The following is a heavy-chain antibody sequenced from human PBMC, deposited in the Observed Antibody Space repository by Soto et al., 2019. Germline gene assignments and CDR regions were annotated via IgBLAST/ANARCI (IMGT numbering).Heavy chain of an antibody. J-gene: IGHJ6*02. CDR3: ARARTYSSFYGMDV. CDR1: GFTFISYA. Sequence: PWGSLRLSCAASGFTFISYAIHFFRHSPCKWLEWVAVISYDGSNKYYADSVKGRFTISRDNSKNTLYLQMNSLRAEDTAVYYCARARTYSSFYGMDVWGQGTTVTVSS. V-gene: IGHV3-30-3*01. D-gene: IGHD6-6*01. CDR2: ISYDGSNK.